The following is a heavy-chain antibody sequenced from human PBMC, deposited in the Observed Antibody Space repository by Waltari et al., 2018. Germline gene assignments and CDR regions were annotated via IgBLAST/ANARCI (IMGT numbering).Heavy chain of an antibody. Sequence: QVQLVQSGAEVKKPGASVKVSCKASGNTLTGYYTHWVRQAPGQGLGWMGRSDQTSGETDYARKCEGRGNRTLDTSLSTGYMQVSRLTSDDTALYYCAGELGYCISGSCYRFDPWGQGTLVIVSS. V-gene: IGHV1-2*06. CDR3: AGELGYCISGSCYRFDP. D-gene: IGHD2-2*01. J-gene: IGHJ5*02. CDR1: GNTLTGYY. CDR2: SDQTSGET.